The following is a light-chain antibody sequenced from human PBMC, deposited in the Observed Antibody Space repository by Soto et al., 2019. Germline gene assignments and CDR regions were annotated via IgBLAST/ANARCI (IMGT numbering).Light chain of an antibody. Sequence: EIVMTQSPATLSVSPGERATLSCRASPSVSSSLAWYQQKPGQAPRLLIYDASTRATGIPARFSGSGSGTDFTLTISGMQAEDFVIYYCKQYKNWPLTFGGGTTVEI. J-gene: IGKJ4*01. CDR1: PSVSSS. V-gene: IGKV3-15*01. CDR3: KQYKNWPLT. CDR2: DAS.